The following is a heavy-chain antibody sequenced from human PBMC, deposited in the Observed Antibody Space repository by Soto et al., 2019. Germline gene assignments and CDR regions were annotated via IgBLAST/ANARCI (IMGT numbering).Heavy chain of an antibody. CDR2: ISGSGGST. J-gene: IGHJ3*02. V-gene: IGHV3-23*01. CDR1: GFTFSSYA. CDR3: AKGSSYNWNYEVAFDI. D-gene: IGHD1-7*01. Sequence: PGGSLRLSCAASGFTFSSYAMSWVRQAPGKGLEWVSAISGSGGSTYYADSVKGRFTISRDNSKNTLYLQMNSLRAEDTAVYYCAKGSSYNWNYEVAFDIWGQGTMVTVSS.